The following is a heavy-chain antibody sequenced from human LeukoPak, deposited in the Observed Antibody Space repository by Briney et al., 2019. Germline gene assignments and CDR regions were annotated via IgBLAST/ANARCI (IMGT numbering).Heavy chain of an antibody. CDR3: ARDVYYGSGHDS. J-gene: IGHJ4*02. Sequence: PSETLSLTCTVSGGSISSYYWSWIRQPPGKGLEWIGYIYYSGSTNYNPSLKSRVTISVDTSKNQFSLKLSSVTAADTAVYYCARDVYYGSGHDSWGQGILVTVSS. D-gene: IGHD3-10*01. V-gene: IGHV4-59*12. CDR2: IYYSGST. CDR1: GGSISSYY.